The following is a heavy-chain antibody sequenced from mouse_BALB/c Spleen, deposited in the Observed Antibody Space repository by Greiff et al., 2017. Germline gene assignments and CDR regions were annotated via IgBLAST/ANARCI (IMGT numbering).Heavy chain of an antibody. CDR3: AYGNYPYYFDY. V-gene: IGHV14-3*02. Sequence: EVQLQQSGAELVKPGASVKLSCTASGFNIKDTYMHWVKQRPEQGLEWIGRIDPANGNTKYDPKFQGKATITADTSSNTAYLQLSSLTSEDTAVYYCAYGNYPYYFDYWGQGTTLTVSS. J-gene: IGHJ2*01. CDR1: GFNIKDTY. D-gene: IGHD2-1*01. CDR2: IDPANGNT.